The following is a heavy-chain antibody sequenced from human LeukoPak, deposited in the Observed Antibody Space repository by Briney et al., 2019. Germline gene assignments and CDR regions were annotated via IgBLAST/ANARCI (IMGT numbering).Heavy chain of an antibody. D-gene: IGHD3-22*01. CDR1: GFTFSSYA. V-gene: IGHV3-30-3*01. J-gene: IGHJ4*02. CDR2: ISYDGSNK. CDR3: ARTNYYDSSGYYSPEFDY. Sequence: GGSLRPSCAASGFTFSSYAMHWVRQAPGKGLEWVAVISYDGSNKYYADSVKGRFTISRDNSKNTLYLQMNSLRAEDTAVYYCARTNYYDSSGYYSPEFDYWGQGTLVTVSS.